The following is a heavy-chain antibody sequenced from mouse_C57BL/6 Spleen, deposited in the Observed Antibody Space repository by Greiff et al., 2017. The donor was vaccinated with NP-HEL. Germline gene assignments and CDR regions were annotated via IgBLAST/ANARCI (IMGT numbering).Heavy chain of an antibody. CDR3: ARLDYGSSFYWYFDV. V-gene: IGHV5-6*01. CDR1: GFTFSSYG. J-gene: IGHJ1*03. Sequence: EVKLVESGGDLVKPGGSLKLSCAASGFTFSSYGMSWVRQTPDKRLEWVATISSGGSYTYYPDSVKGRFTISRDNAKNTLYLQMSSLKSEDTAMYYCARLDYGSSFYWYFDVWGTGTTVTVSS. CDR2: ISSGGSYT. D-gene: IGHD1-1*01.